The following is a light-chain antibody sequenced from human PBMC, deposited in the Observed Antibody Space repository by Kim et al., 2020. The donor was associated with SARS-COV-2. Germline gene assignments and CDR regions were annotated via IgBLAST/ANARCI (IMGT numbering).Light chain of an antibody. CDR1: KLGDKY. J-gene: IGLJ1*01. V-gene: IGLV3-1*01. CDR2: QDS. CDR3: QAWDSSTEV. Sequence: SYELTQPPSVSVSPGQTASITCSGDKLGDKYACWYQQKPCQSPVLVIYQDSKRPSGIPERFSGSNSGNTATLTISGTQAMDEADYYCQAWDSSTEVFGTG.